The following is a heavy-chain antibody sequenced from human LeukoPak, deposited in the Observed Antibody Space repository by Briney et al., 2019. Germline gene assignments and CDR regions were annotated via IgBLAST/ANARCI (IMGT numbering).Heavy chain of an antibody. Sequence: SETLSLSCTASGGSISSSSYYWGRIRQPPGKGLEWIGSIYYSGSTYYNPSLKSLVTISVDTSKNQFSLKLSSVTAADTAVYYCARHRIVVVPAASGAFDIWGQGTMVTVSS. CDR3: ARHRIVVVPAASGAFDI. D-gene: IGHD2-2*01. V-gene: IGHV4-39*01. CDR1: GGSISSSSYY. J-gene: IGHJ3*02. CDR2: IYYSGST.